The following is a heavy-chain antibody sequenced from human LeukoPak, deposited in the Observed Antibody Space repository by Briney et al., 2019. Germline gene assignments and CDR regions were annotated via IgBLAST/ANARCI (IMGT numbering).Heavy chain of an antibody. CDR3: ARSTGIAAAKRGYYYGMDV. CDR1: GFIFSTYP. CDR2: IRQDGSEK. D-gene: IGHD6-13*01. J-gene: IGHJ6*02. V-gene: IGHV3-7*01. Sequence: GGSLRLSCAASGFIFSTYPLHWVRQAPGKGLEWVANIRQDGSEKYYVDSVKGRFTISRDNAKNSLYLQMDSLRAEDTAVYYCARSTGIAAAKRGYYYGMDVWGQGTTVTVSS.